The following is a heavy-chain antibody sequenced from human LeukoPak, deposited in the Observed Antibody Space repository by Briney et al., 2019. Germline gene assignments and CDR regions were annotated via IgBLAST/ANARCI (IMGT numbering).Heavy chain of an antibody. Sequence: SVKVSCKASGGTFSSYTISWVRQAPGQGLEWRGGIIPILGIANYAQKFQGRVTITADKSTSTAYMELSSLRSEDTAVYYCARALYYYDSSGYYFDYWGQGTLVTVSS. CDR1: GGTFSSYT. CDR2: IIPILGIA. J-gene: IGHJ4*02. CDR3: ARALYYYDSSGYYFDY. V-gene: IGHV1-69*02. D-gene: IGHD3-22*01.